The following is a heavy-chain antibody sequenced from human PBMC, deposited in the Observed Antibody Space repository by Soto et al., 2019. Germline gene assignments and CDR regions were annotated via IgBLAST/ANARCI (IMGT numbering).Heavy chain of an antibody. CDR2: MSVRGGST. Sequence: XXSLRLGYSASGFTFGGYGGSWVRQAPGKGLEGVSAMSVRGGSTNYADSVKGRFTISEDNSKNPLYLQMDSLRAEDTAVYYCAKLDFWSGPTPFDYWGQGTLVTVSS. CDR1: GFTFGGYG. D-gene: IGHD3-3*01. CDR3: AKLDFWSGPTPFDY. V-gene: IGHV3-23*01. J-gene: IGHJ4*02.